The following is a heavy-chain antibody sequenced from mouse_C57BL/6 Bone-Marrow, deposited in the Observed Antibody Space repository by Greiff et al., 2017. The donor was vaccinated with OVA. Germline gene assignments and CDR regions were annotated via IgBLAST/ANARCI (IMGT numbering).Heavy chain of an antibody. Sequence: VKLQESGPGLVAPSQSLSITCTVSGFSLTSYGVSWVRQPPGTGLEWLGVIWGDGSTNYHSAPISRLSISKDNTKSQVILELNNLQADDTATYYCAHGKRDAMDDWGQGTSVTVSS. V-gene: IGHV2-3*01. CDR1: GFSLTSYG. CDR3: AHGKRDAMDD. J-gene: IGHJ4*01. D-gene: IGHD2-1*01. CDR2: IWGDGST.